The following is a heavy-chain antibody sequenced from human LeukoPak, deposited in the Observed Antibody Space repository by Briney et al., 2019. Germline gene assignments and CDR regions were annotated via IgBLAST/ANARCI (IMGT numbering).Heavy chain of an antibody. V-gene: IGHV3-64*01. CDR3: ARDREWELPPTGNYYYMDV. Sequence: GGSLRLSCAASGFTFSSYAMHWVRQAPGKGLEYVSAISSNGGSTYYANSVKGRFTISRDNSKNTLHLQMGSLRAEDMAVYYCARDREWELPPTGNYYYMDVWGKGTTVTVSS. CDR2: ISSNGGST. J-gene: IGHJ6*03. D-gene: IGHD1-26*01. CDR1: GFTFSSYA.